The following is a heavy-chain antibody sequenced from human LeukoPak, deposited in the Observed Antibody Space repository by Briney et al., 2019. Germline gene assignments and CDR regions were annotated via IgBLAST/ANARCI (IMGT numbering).Heavy chain of an antibody. CDR3: AKDPVAGKFDS. J-gene: IGHJ4*02. CDR1: GFTFSSYW. D-gene: IGHD6-19*01. V-gene: IGHV3-7*04. Sequence: PGGSLRLSCAASGFTFSSYWMSWVRQAPGKGLEWVANIKPDGSDKYYVNSVKGRFTVSRDNAKNSLYLQMNSLRAEDTAVYYCAKDPVAGKFDSWGQGTLVTVSS. CDR2: IKPDGSDK.